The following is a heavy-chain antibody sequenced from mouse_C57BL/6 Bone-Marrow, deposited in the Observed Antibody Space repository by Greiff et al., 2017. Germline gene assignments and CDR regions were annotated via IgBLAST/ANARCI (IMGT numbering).Heavy chain of an antibody. CDR3: AREETTGVAGDFDY. V-gene: IGHV1-50*01. Sequence: QVQLQQPGAELVKPGASVKLSCKASGYTFTSYWMQWVKQRPGQGLEWIGEIDPSDSYTNYNQKFKGKATLTVDTSSSTAYMQLSSLTSEDSAVYYCAREETTGVAGDFDYWGQGTTLTVSS. CDR1: GYTFTSYW. D-gene: IGHD1-1*01. J-gene: IGHJ2*01. CDR2: IDPSDSYT.